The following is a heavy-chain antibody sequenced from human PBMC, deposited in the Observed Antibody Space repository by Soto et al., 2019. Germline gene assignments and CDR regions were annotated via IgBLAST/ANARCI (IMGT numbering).Heavy chain of an antibody. CDR2: INHSGST. CDR1: GGSFSGYY. V-gene: IGHV4-34*01. J-gene: IGHJ5*02. CDR3: ARGRYCSGASCHKTFSGIVVWFDP. Sequence: QVQLQQWGAGLLKPSETLSLTCAVYGGSFSGYYWSWLRQPPGKGLEWIGEINHSGSTNYNPSLKSRVTISVDTSKKQFSLKLSSVTAADTAVYYCARGRYCSGASCHKTFSGIVVWFDPWGQGTLVTVSS. D-gene: IGHD2-15*01.